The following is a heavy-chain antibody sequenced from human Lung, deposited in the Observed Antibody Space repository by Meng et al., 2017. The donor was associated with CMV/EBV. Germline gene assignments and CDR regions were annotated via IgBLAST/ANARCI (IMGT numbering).Heavy chain of an antibody. CDR3: AIDFWSGYYLSDFDC. CDR1: GFTFSSYA. Sequence: GESLKISCAASGFTFSSYAMSWVRQAPGKGLEWVSTISGRGGSTYYADSVKGRFTISRDNSKNTLYLQMNSLRAEDTAVYYCAIDFWSGYYLSDFDCWGQGXLVTVSS. J-gene: IGHJ4*02. CDR2: ISGRGGST. V-gene: IGHV3-23*01. D-gene: IGHD3-3*01.